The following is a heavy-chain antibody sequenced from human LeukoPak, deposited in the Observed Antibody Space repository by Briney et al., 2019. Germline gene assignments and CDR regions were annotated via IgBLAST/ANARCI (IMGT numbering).Heavy chain of an antibody. Sequence: PSETLFLTCTVSGGSISSYYWSWIRQPAGKGLEWIGRIYTSGSTNYNPSLKSRVTMSVDTSKNQFSLKLSSVTAADTAVYYCARGSGATSDYYYMDVWGKGTTVTVSS. CDR1: GGSISSYY. D-gene: IGHD1-26*01. J-gene: IGHJ6*03. V-gene: IGHV4-4*07. CDR2: IYTSGST. CDR3: ARGSGATSDYYYMDV.